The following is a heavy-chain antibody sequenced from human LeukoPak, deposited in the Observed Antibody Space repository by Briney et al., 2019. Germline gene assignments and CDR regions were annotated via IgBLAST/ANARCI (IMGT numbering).Heavy chain of an antibody. J-gene: IGHJ4*02. V-gene: IGHV3-7*04. CDR2: IKHDSSEK. CDR1: GFIFRTNW. D-gene: IGHD2-2*01. Sequence: GGSLRLSCAAAGFIFRTNWMTWVRQAPGKGLEWVANIKHDSSEKYSVDSVKGRLTISRDNAKMILYLQMNSLRAEDTAVYFCVRGPSMDFWGQGTLVTVSS. CDR3: VRGPSMDF.